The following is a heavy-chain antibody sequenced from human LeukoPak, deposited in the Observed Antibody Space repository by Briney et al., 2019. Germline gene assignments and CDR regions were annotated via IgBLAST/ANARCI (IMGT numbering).Heavy chain of an antibody. V-gene: IGHV4-30-2*03. CDR1: GGSISSGSYY. Sequence: PSQTLSLTCTVSGGSISSGSYYWSWIRQPAGKGLEWIGSIYYSGSTYYNPSLKSRVTISVDTSKNQFSLKLSSVTAADTAVYYCARRSWSHTVPFDYWGQGTLVTVSS. CDR3: ARRSWSHTVPFDY. CDR2: IYYSGST. D-gene: IGHD2-2*01. J-gene: IGHJ4*02.